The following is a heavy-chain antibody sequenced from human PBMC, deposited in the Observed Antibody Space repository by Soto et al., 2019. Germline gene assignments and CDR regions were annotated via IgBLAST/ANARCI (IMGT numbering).Heavy chain of an antibody. CDR2: ISAYNGNT. V-gene: IGHV1-18*01. D-gene: IGHD6-13*01. J-gene: IGHJ4*02. CDR1: GYTFTSYG. Sequence: GASVKVSCKASGYTFTSYGISWVRQAPGQGLEWMGWISAYNGNTNYAQKLQGRVTMTTDTSTSTAYMELRSLRSDDTAVYYCARDRGIAAAGTDFDYWGKGTLVTVSS. CDR3: ARDRGIAAAGTDFDY.